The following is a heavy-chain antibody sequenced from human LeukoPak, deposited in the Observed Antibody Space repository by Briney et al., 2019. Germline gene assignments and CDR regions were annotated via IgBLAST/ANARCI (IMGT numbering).Heavy chain of an antibody. J-gene: IGHJ4*02. CDR1: GGSISSYY. D-gene: IGHD4-11*01. Sequence: PSETLSLTCTVSGGSISSYYWSWIRQPPGKGLEWIGYIYYSGSTNYNPSLKSRVTISVDTSKSQFSLKLSSVTAADTAVYYCARQSIRGLQFDYWGQGTLVTVSS. V-gene: IGHV4-59*01. CDR2: IYYSGST. CDR3: ARQSIRGLQFDY.